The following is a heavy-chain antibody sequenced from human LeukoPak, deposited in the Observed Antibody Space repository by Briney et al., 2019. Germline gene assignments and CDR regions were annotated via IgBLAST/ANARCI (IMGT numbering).Heavy chain of an antibody. J-gene: IGHJ3*02. Sequence: ASVKVSCKPSGYALTSYGISWVRQAPGQGLEWMGWISAYNGNTNYAQKFQGRVAMTPDRSRTTAFIEVTSLTYDDTAVYYCARGTRASFFDIWGQGTMVTVSS. V-gene: IGHV1-18*01. CDR1: GYALTSYG. CDR3: ARGTRASFFDI. CDR2: ISAYNGNT.